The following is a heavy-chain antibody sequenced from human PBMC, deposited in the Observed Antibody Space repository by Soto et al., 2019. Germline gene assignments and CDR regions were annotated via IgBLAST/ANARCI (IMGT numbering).Heavy chain of an antibody. V-gene: IGHV3-73*01. J-gene: IGHJ6*03. CDR2: IRSKANSYAT. Sequence: EVQLGESGGGLVQPGGSLKLSCAASGFTFSGSAMHWVRQASGKGLEWVGRIRSKANSYATAYAASVKGRFTIARDDSKNTAYLQMNSLKTEDTAVYYCTRPSEDYYYYMDVWGKGTTVTVSS. CDR1: GFTFSGSA. CDR3: TRPSEDYYYYMDV.